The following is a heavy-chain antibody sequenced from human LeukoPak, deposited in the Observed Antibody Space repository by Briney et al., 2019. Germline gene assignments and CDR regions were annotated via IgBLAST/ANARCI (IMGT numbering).Heavy chain of an antibody. CDR1: GFTFSSYS. D-gene: IGHD6-13*01. CDR3: AKDLGSSWPPGGYFDY. J-gene: IGHJ4*02. Sequence: GGSLRLSCAASGFTFSSYSMNWVRQAPGKGLEWVSYISSSSSTIYYADSVKGRFTISRDNSKNTLYLQMNSLRAEDTAVYYCAKDLGSSWPPGGYFDYWGQGTLVTVSS. CDR2: ISSSSSTI. V-gene: IGHV3-48*01.